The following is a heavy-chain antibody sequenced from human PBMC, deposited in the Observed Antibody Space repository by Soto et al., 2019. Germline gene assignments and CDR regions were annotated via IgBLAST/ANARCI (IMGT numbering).Heavy chain of an antibody. CDR2: IIPIFGTA. CDR3: ARNDFWSGYYAYYYYGMDV. Sequence: SVKVSCKASGGTFSSYAISWVRQAPGQGLEWMGGIIPIFGTANYAQKFQGRVTITADESTSTAYMELSSLRSEDTAVYYCARNDFWSGYYAYYYYGMDVWGQGTTVTVSS. V-gene: IGHV1-69*13. CDR1: GGTFSSYA. D-gene: IGHD3-3*01. J-gene: IGHJ6*02.